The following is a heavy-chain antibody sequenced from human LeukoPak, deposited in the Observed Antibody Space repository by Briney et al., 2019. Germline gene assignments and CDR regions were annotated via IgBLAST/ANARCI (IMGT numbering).Heavy chain of an antibody. Sequence: GGSLRLSCAASGFTFSSYGMHWVRQAPGKGLEWVAVISYDGSNKYYADSVKGRFTISRDNAKNSLYLQMNSLRAEDTAVYYCAAPYRDGMDVWGQGTTVTVSS. D-gene: IGHD3-16*01. CDR1: GFTFSSYG. CDR3: AAPYRDGMDV. J-gene: IGHJ6*02. V-gene: IGHV3-30*03. CDR2: ISYDGSNK.